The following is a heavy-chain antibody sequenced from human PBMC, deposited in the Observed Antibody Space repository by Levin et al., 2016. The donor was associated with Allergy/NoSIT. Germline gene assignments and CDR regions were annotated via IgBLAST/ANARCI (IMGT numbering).Heavy chain of an antibody. CDR1: GGSFSGYY. J-gene: IGHJ6*02. Sequence: SETLSLTCAVYGGSFSGYYWSWIRQPPGKGLEWIGEINHSGSTNYNPSLKSRVTISVDTSKNQFSLKLSSVTAADTAVYYCARGWPVRGVIMSGYGMDVWGQGTTVTVSS. CDR3: ARGWPVRGVIMSGYGMDV. V-gene: IGHV4-34*01. CDR2: INHSGST. D-gene: IGHD3-10*01.